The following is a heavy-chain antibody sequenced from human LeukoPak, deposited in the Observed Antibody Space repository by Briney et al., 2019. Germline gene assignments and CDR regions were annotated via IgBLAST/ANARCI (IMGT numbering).Heavy chain of an antibody. CDR3: ARSSGSYDY. J-gene: IGHJ4*02. Sequence: GGSLRLSCAASGFTFSSYALHWVRQAPGKGLEWVAVISYDGSNKYFADSVRGRFTISRDNSKNTLYLQMNSLRAEDTAVYYCARSSGSYDYWGQGTLVTVSS. CDR1: GFTFSSYA. V-gene: IGHV3-30-3*01. D-gene: IGHD1-26*01. CDR2: ISYDGSNK.